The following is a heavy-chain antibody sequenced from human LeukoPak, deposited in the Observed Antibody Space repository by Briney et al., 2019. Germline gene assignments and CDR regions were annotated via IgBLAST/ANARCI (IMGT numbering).Heavy chain of an antibody. V-gene: IGHV3-30*18. CDR1: GFSFSDYN. Sequence: PGGSLRLSCAASGFSFSDYNMHWVRQAPGKGLEWMAVISYNGINEYYADSVKGRFTISRDNSKSTLLLQMNSLSAEDTAVYYCAKVRWDNSGWYYLDSWGQGTLVTVSS. J-gene: IGHJ4*02. CDR3: AKVRWDNSGWYYLDS. D-gene: IGHD6-19*01. CDR2: ISYNGINE.